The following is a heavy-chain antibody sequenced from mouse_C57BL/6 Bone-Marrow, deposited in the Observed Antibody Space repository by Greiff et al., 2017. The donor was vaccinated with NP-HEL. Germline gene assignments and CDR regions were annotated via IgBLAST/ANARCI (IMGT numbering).Heavy chain of an antibody. CDR2: IYPSDSET. CDR1: GYTFTSYW. Sequence: QVQLQQPGAELVRPGSSVKLSCKASGYTFTSYWMDWVKQRPGQGLEWIGNIYPSDSETHYNQKFKDKATLTVDKSSSTAYMQLSSLTSEDSAVYFCARRPPTVVATYYFDYWGQGTTLTVSS. V-gene: IGHV1-61*01. J-gene: IGHJ2*01. CDR3: ARRPPTVVATYYFDY. D-gene: IGHD1-1*01.